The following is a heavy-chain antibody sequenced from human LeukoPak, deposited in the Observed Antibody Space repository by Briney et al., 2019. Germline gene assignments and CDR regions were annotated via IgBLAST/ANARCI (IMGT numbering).Heavy chain of an antibody. V-gene: IGHV3-7*03. Sequence: GGSLRLSCAASGFTFNSYWMSWVRQAPGKGLEWVANIRQDGNEKYFVDSVKGRFTIFRDNAKNSLYLQMNSLRAEDTAVYYCARDLRGSGWYMDYWGQGALVTVSS. D-gene: IGHD6-19*01. CDR3: ARDLRGSGWYMDY. CDR2: IRQDGNEK. CDR1: GFTFNSYW. J-gene: IGHJ4*02.